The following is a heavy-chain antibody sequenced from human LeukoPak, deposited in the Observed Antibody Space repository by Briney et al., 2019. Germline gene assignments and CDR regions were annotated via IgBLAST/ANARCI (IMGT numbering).Heavy chain of an antibody. CDR3: AREWETAAGGWFDP. V-gene: IGHV4-30-4*08. J-gene: IGHJ5*02. Sequence: SQTLSLTCTVSGGSISSGDYYWSWIHQPPGKGLEWIGYIYYSGSTNYNPSLKSRVTISVDTSKNQFSLKLSSVTAADTAVYYCAREWETAAGGWFDPWGQGTLVTVSS. CDR2: IYYSGST. CDR1: GGSISSGDYY. D-gene: IGHD2-2*01.